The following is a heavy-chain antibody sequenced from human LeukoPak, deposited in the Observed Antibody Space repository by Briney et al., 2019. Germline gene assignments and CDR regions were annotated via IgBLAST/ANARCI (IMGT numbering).Heavy chain of an antibody. J-gene: IGHJ6*02. V-gene: IGHV1-69*13. D-gene: IGHD4-17*01. CDR3: ARDGRSAGDYLYYYYGMDV. Sequence: GASVKVSCKASGCTFSSYAISWVRQAPGQGLEWMGGIIPIFGTANYAQKFQGRVTITADESTSTAYMELSSLRSEDTAVYYCARDGRSAGDYLYYYYGMDVWGQGTTVTVSS. CDR1: GCTFSSYA. CDR2: IIPIFGTA.